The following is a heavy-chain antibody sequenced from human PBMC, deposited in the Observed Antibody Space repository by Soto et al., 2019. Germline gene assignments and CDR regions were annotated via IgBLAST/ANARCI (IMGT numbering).Heavy chain of an antibody. CDR1: GGSFSGYY. CDR2: INHSGST. J-gene: IGHJ6*03. D-gene: IGHD4-17*01. Sequence: SETLSLTCAVYGGSFSGYYWSWIRQPPGKGLERIGEINHSGSTNYNPSLKSRVTISVDTSKNQFSLKLSSVTAADTAVYYCARVTNYYYYYMDVWGKGTTVTVSS. CDR3: ARVTNYYYYYMDV. V-gene: IGHV4-34*01.